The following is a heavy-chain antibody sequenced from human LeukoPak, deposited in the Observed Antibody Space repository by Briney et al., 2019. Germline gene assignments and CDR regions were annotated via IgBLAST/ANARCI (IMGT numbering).Heavy chain of an antibody. CDR3: ARFLQDAFDI. CDR2: ISPNSGNT. CDR1: GYTFTSYG. Sequence: ASVTVSCKASGYTFTSYGISWVRQAPGQGLEWMGWISPNSGNTGYAQKFQGRVTITRNTSISTAYMELSSLRSEDTAVYYCARFLQDAFDIWGQGTMVTVSS. V-gene: IGHV1-8*03. D-gene: IGHD2/OR15-2a*01. J-gene: IGHJ3*02.